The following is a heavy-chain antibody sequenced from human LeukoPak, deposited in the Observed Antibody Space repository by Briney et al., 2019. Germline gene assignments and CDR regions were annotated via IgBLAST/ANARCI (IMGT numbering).Heavy chain of an antibody. CDR1: GFSFSSYA. Sequence: GGSLRLSCAASGFSFSSYAMNWVRQAPGKGLEWVSAISGSGGSTYYADSVKGRFTISRDNSKNTVYLQMSSLRADDTAVYKCAKREESGHDRWFDPWGQGTLVTVSS. CDR2: ISGSGGST. V-gene: IGHV3-23*01. CDR3: AKREESGHDRWFDP. J-gene: IGHJ5*02. D-gene: IGHD5-12*01.